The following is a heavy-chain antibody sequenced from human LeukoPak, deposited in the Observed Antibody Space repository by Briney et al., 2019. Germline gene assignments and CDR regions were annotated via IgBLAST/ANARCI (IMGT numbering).Heavy chain of an antibody. Sequence: SETLSLTCTVSGGSISSYYWSWIRQPPGKGLEWIGYIYYSGSTNYNPSLKSRVTISVDTSKNQFSLKLSSVTAADTAVYYCARGWGYDFWSGCPFDYWGQGTLVTVSS. J-gene: IGHJ4*02. CDR2: IYYSGST. CDR1: GGSISSYY. V-gene: IGHV4-59*08. D-gene: IGHD3-3*01. CDR3: ARGWGYDFWSGCPFDY.